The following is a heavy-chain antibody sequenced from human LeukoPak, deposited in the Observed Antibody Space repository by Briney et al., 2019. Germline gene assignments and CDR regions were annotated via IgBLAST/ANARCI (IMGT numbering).Heavy chain of an antibody. V-gene: IGHV5-51*01. D-gene: IGHD2-21*01. CDR2: IYPGDSDT. J-gene: IGHJ3*01. CDR1: GYFFTTYW. Sequence: GSSLMISCKSAGYFFTTYWIGWVREMAEEGVEWMGNIYPGDSDTRYSPSLQGQATVAADKSFTTVYPTWYSVKASETAVYYCARVDRADWGGPRCSSGSGALDLWGQGTMVTVPS. CDR3: ARVDRADWGGPRCSSGSGALDL.